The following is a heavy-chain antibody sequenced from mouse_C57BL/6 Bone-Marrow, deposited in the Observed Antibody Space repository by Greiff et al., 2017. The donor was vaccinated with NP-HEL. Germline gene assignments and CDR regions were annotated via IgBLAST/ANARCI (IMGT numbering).Heavy chain of an antibody. V-gene: IGHV5-17*01. J-gene: IGHJ1*03. CDR1: GFTFSDYG. CDR2: ISSGSSTI. CDR3: ARHGTPYWYFGG. D-gene: IGHD1-1*01. Sequence: EVQGVESGGGLVKPGGSLKLSCAASGFTFSDYGMHWVRQAPEKGLEWVAYISSGSSTITYAYTVKGRFPISRDNAKNTLFLQMTSLRAEDTAMCYCARHGTPYWYFGGWGTGTTVTVSS.